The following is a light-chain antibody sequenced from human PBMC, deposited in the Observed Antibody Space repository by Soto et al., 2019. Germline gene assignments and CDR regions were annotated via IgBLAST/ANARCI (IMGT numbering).Light chain of an antibody. V-gene: IGLV2-14*01. CDR3: SSYTTSYFYV. CDR1: GRDIGAYDY. CDR2: GVK. Sequence: QSVLTQPASVSGSPGQSITISCTGSGRDIGAYDYVSWYQQHPGKAPKLLIYGVKNRPSGVSYRFSASKSAFTASLTISGLQDDEQAHYYCSSYTTSYFYVFGPGTKVTV. J-gene: IGLJ1*01.